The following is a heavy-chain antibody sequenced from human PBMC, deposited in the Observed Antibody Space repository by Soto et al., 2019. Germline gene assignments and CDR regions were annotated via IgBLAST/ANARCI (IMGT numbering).Heavy chain of an antibody. CDR1: GFTFTGHY. Sequence: ASVKVSCKASGFTFTGHYIHWVRQAPGQGLEWMGWNNPNSGDTNYAQKFRGRVTLTRDTSISTAYMELRRLTSDDTAVYYCARVTSRPNWFDPWGQGTLVTVSS. CDR2: NNPNSGDT. J-gene: IGHJ5*02. CDR3: ARVTSRPNWFDP. V-gene: IGHV1-2*02.